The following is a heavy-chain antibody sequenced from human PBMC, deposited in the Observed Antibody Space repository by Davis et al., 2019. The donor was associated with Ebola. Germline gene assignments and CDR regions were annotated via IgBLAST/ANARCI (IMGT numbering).Heavy chain of an antibody. Sequence: SETLSLTCAVYGGSFSGYYWSWIRQPPGKGLEWIGEINHSGSTNYNPSLKSRVTISVDTSKNQFSLKLSSVTAADTAVYYCARHAAGYSRISDAFDIWGQGTMVTVSS. V-gene: IGHV4-34*01. D-gene: IGHD6-13*01. CDR1: GGSFSGYY. CDR3: ARHAAGYSRISDAFDI. CDR2: INHSGST. J-gene: IGHJ3*02.